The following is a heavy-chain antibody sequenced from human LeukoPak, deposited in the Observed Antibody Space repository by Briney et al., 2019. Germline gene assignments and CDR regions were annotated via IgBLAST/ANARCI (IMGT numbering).Heavy chain of an antibody. Sequence: PGGSLRLPCAASGFTFSSYAMHWVRQAPGKGLEWVAVISYDGSNKYYADSVKGRFTISRDNSKNTLYLQMNSLRAEDTAVYYCAREDMAYYDSSGYPHYWGQGTLVTVSS. CDR1: GFTFSSYA. J-gene: IGHJ4*02. CDR2: ISYDGSNK. V-gene: IGHV3-30-3*01. CDR3: AREDMAYYDSSGYPHY. D-gene: IGHD3-22*01.